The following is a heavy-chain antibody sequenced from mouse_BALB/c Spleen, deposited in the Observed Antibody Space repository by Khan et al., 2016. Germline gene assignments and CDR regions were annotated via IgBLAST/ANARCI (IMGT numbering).Heavy chain of an antibody. J-gene: IGHJ1*01. CDR3: ARELKWYFDV. CDR2: ISDGGSYT. Sequence: EVELVESGGGLVKPGGSLKLSCAASGFTFSDYYMYWVRQTPEKRLEWVATISDGGSYTYYPDSVKGRFTISRDNAKNNLYLQMSSLKSEDTAMYYCARELKWYFDVWGAGTTVTVSS. CDR1: GFTFSDYY. V-gene: IGHV5-4*02.